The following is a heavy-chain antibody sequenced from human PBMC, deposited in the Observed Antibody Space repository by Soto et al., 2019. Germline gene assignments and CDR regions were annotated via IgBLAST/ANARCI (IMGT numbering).Heavy chain of an antibody. V-gene: IGHV1-18*04. CDR2: ISAYNGNT. CDR1: GYTFTSYG. J-gene: IGHJ6*02. D-gene: IGHD3-22*01. CDR3: ARVDYYDSSGYYYDTFGYYGMDV. Sequence: SVKVSCKASGYTFTSYGISWVRQAPGQGLEWMGWISAYNGNTNYAQKLQGRVTMTTDTSTSTAYMELRSLRSDDTAVYYCARVDYYDSSGYYYDTFGYYGMDVWGQGTTVTVSS.